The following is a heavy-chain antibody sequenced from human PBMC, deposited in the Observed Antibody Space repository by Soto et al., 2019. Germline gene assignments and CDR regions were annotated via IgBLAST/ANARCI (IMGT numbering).Heavy chain of an antibody. CDR1: GFTFSSYG. Sequence: GSLRLSCVASGFTFSSYGMHWVRQAPGKGLEWVAIISYDGSNTYYADSVKGRFTISRDNSKNTLYLQMNSLRAEDTSVYYCAKEGGLSGSYYISSSYYFDYWGQGTLVTRLL. V-gene: IGHV3-30*18. D-gene: IGHD1-26*01. CDR3: AKEGGLSGSYYISSSYYFDY. J-gene: IGHJ4*02. CDR2: ISYDGSNT.